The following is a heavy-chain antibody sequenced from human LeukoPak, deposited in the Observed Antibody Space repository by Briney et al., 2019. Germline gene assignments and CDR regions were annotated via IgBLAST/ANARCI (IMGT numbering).Heavy chain of an antibody. Sequence: PSETLSLTCTVSGGSISNYHWSWLRQPPGKGLEWIGYIYYSGNTNYNPSLKSRLTISLDTSKNQVSLRLSSVTAADTAVYHCARKDGDLWGQGTLVTVSS. CDR3: ARKDGDL. V-gene: IGHV4-59*08. CDR2: IYYSGNT. CDR1: GGSISNYH. J-gene: IGHJ5*02.